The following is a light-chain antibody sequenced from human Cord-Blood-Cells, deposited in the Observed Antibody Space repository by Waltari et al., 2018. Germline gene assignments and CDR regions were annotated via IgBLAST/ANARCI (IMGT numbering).Light chain of an antibody. CDR3: SSYTSSSTLV. CDR2: DVS. V-gene: IGLV2-14*03. Sequence: QSALTQPASVSGSPGQSITISCTGTRSDVGGYNYVSWYQQHPGKAPKLMIYDVSNRPSGVSKRVSDSKSGNTASLTISGLQAEDEADYYCSSYTSSSTLVFGGGTKLTVL. CDR1: RSDVGGYNY. J-gene: IGLJ3*02.